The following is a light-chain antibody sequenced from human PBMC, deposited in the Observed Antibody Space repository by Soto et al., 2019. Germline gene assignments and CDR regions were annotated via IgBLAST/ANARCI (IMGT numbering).Light chain of an antibody. V-gene: IGKV1-27*01. CDR2: PAS. CDR3: QKYNSAPPT. J-gene: IGKJ5*01. Sequence: DIPMTQSPSSLSASVGDRVTITCRASQGISNYLAWYQQKPDKVPKLLIYPASILHSGVPSRFSGSGSGTDFTLTISSLQPEDVATYYCQKYNSAPPTFGQGTRLEIK. CDR1: QGISNY.